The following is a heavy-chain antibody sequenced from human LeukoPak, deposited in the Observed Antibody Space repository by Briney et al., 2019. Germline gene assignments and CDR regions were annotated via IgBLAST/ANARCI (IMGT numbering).Heavy chain of an antibody. J-gene: IGHJ4*02. D-gene: IGHD6-13*01. CDR1: GFTFTTYA. V-gene: IGHV3-23*01. Sequence: GGSLRLSCAASGFTFTTYAMTWVRQAPGKGLEWVSAISGNGRTTYYADSVKGRFTTSRDNAKISLYLQMNSLRAEDTAVYFCARVGAATGGIYFDYWGQGTLVTVSS. CDR2: ISGNGRTT. CDR3: ARVGAATGGIYFDY.